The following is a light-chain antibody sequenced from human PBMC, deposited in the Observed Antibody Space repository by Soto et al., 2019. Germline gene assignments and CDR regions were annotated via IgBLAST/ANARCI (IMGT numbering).Light chain of an antibody. CDR3: QQYNSYSPWT. CDR2: KAS. Sequence: VIWMTQSPSLLSASTGDRVTISCRMSQGISSYLAWYQQKPGKAPKLLIYKASSLESGVPSRFSGSGSGTEFTLTISSLQPDDFATYYCQQYNSYSPWTFGQGTKVEIK. J-gene: IGKJ1*01. V-gene: IGKV1D-8*03. CDR1: QGISSY.